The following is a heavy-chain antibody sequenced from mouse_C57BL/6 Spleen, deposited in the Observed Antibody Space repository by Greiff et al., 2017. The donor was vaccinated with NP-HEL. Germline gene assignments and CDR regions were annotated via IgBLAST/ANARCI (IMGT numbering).Heavy chain of an antibody. J-gene: IGHJ1*03. CDR2: IWRGGST. CDR1: GFSLTSYG. V-gene: IGHV2-2*01. D-gene: IGHD2-1*01. Sequence: QVQLQQSGPGLVQPSQSLSITCTVSGFSLTSYGVHWVRQSPGQGLEWLGVIWRGGSTDYNAAFISRLSISKDNSKSQVFFKMNSLQADDTAIYYCARESGNPYFDVWGTGTTVTVSS. CDR3: ARESGNPYFDV.